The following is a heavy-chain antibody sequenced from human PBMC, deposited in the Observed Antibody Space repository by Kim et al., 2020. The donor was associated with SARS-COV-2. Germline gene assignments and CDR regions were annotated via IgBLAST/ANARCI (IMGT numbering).Heavy chain of an antibody. CDR2: IYYSGST. V-gene: IGHV4-39*01. J-gene: IGHJ4*02. D-gene: IGHD4-17*01. Sequence: SETLSLTCTVSGGSISSSSYYWGWIRQPPGKGLEWIGSIYYSGSTYYNPSLKSRVTISVDTSKNQFSLKLSSVTAADTAVYYCARYSPFIHHYDYGDYSITHAPYFDYWGQGTLVTVSS. CDR3: ARYSPFIHHYDYGDYSITHAPYFDY. CDR1: GGSISSSSYY.